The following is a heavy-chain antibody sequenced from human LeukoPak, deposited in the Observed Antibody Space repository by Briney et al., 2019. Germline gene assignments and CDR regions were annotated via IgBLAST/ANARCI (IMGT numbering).Heavy chain of an antibody. CDR1: GFIFSNYW. CDR3: AKGGLRVTDY. CDR2: VNNDGSST. Sequence: QPGGSLRLSCAASGFIFSNYWMHWVRQAPGKGPVWVSRVNNDGSSTTYADSVKGRFTISRDNAKNTLYLQMNSLRAEDTAVYYCAKGGLRVTDYWGQGTLVTVSS. V-gene: IGHV3-74*03. D-gene: IGHD5/OR15-5a*01. J-gene: IGHJ4*02.